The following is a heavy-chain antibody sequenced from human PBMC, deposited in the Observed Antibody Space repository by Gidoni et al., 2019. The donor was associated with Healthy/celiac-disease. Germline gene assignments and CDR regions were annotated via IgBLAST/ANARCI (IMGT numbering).Heavy chain of an antibody. CDR2: INHSGST. V-gene: IGHV4-34*01. CDR1: GGSFSGYY. J-gene: IGHJ4*02. D-gene: IGHD3-22*01. Sequence: QVQLQQWGAGLLKPSETLSLTCAVYGGSFSGYYWSWIRQPPGKGLAWIGEINHSGSTNYNPSLKSRVTISVDTSKNQFSLKLSSVTAADTAVYYCARGISMIAFTPIDYWGQGTLVTVSS. CDR3: ARGISMIAFTPIDY.